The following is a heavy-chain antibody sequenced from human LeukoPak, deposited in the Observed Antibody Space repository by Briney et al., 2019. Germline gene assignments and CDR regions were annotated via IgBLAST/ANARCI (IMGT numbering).Heavy chain of an antibody. CDR1: GFTFSSYA. CDR2: ISYDGSNK. CDR3: AKDAYGSRLDY. Sequence: GGSLRLSCAASGFTFSSYAMHWVRQAPGKGLEWVAVISYDGSNKYYADSVKGRFTISRDNSKNTLYLQMNSLRAEDTAVYYCAKDAYGSRLDYWGQGTLVTVSS. J-gene: IGHJ4*02. V-gene: IGHV3-30-3*01. D-gene: IGHD3-10*01.